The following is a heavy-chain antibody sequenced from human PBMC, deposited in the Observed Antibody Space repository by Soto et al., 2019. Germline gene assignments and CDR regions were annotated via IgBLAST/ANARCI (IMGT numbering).Heavy chain of an antibody. CDR2: INHSGST. Sequence: SETLSLTCAVYGGSFSGYYWSWIRQPPGKGLEWIGEINHSGSTNYNPSLKSRVTISVDTSKNQFSLKLSSVTAADTAVYYCARGRHYYDSSGYLPPFDYWGQGTLVTVSS. V-gene: IGHV4-34*01. CDR1: GGSFSGYY. CDR3: ARGRHYYDSSGYLPPFDY. J-gene: IGHJ4*02. D-gene: IGHD3-22*01.